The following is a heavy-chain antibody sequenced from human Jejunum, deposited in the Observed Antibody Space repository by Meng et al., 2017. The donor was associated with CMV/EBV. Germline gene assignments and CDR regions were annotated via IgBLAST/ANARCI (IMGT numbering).Heavy chain of an antibody. D-gene: IGHD3-22*01. J-gene: IGHJ6*02. V-gene: IGHV3-20*03. CDR3: ARVYSRGFVYHMDV. CDR1: GFKLDDVG. Sequence: GFKLDDVGFNWVRQVAGKGLEWGCGINWNGGSTGYVESVKGRFTISRDNAKNSLYLQMNSLRAEDTALYYCARVYSRGFVYHMDVWGQGTTVTVSS. CDR2: INWNGGST.